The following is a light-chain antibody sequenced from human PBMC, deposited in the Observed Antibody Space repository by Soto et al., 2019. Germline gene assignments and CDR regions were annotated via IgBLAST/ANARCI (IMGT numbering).Light chain of an antibody. CDR3: QTWGTGIKV. CDR2: LNSDGSH. Sequence: QSVLTQSPSASASLGASVKLTCTLSSGHSSYAIAWHQQQPEKGPRYLMKLNSDGSHSKGDGIPDRFSGSSSGAERYLTIXXXXSEXXADYYCQTWGTGIKVFGGGTKLTVL. J-gene: IGLJ2*01. V-gene: IGLV4-69*01. CDR1: SGHSSYA.